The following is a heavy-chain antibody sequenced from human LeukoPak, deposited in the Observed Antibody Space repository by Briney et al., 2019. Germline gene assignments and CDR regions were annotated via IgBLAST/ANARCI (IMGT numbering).Heavy chain of an antibody. J-gene: IGHJ5*02. V-gene: IGHV3-66*01. D-gene: IGHD3-10*01. Sequence: GGSLRLSCAASGFTLTSKHMSWVRQTPGQGRLEWVSVIYNDGRTFYTGSVTGRFTISRDSSKNTLYLQMNSLRVEDTAVYYCARVISFGDTSDPWGQGTQVTVSS. CDR2: IYNDGRT. CDR3: ARVISFGDTSDP. CDR1: GFTLTSKH.